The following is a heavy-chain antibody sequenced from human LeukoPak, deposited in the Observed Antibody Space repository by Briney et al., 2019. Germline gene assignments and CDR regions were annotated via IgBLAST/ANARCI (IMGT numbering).Heavy chain of an antibody. Sequence: SGESLKISCKGSGYSFTSYWIGWVRQMPGKGLEWMGIIYPGDSDTRYSPSFQGQVTISADKSISTAYLQWSSLKASDTAMYYCARHYDYVWGSYRYTLDYWGQGTLVTVSS. CDR2: IYPGDSDT. D-gene: IGHD3-16*02. V-gene: IGHV5-51*01. CDR3: ARHYDYVWGSYRYTLDY. J-gene: IGHJ4*02. CDR1: GYSFTSYW.